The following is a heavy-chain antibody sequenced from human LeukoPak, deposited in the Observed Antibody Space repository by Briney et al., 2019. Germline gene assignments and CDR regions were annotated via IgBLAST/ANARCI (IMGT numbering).Heavy chain of an antibody. V-gene: IGHV3-48*01. J-gene: IGHJ4*02. CDR2: ISSSSSTI. Sequence: GGSLRLSCAASGFTFSSYSTNWVRQAPGKGLEWVSYISSSSSTIYYADSVKGRFTISRDNAKNSLYLQMNSLRAEDTAVYYCARGRGQGNFDYWGQGTLVTVSS. CDR3: ARGRGQGNFDY. CDR1: GFTFSSYS.